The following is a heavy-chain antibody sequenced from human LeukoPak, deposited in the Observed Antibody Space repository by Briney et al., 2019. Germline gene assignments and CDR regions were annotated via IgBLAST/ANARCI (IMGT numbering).Heavy chain of an antibody. V-gene: IGHV4-34*01. CDR3: ARAGATTRWAGYYYGMDV. D-gene: IGHD1-26*01. CDR2: INHSGST. Sequence: PSETLSLTCAVYGGSFSGYYWSWIRQPPGKGLEWIGEINHSGSTNYNPSLKSRVTISVDTSKNQFSLKLSSVTAADTAVYYCARAGATTRWAGYYYGMDVWGQGTTVTVSS. J-gene: IGHJ6*02. CDR1: GGSFSGYY.